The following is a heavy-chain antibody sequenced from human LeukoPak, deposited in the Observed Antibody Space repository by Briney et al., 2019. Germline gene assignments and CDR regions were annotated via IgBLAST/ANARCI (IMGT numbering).Heavy chain of an antibody. V-gene: IGHV3-20*04. CDR2: INWNGGST. J-gene: IGHJ3*02. CDR3: ASVGLSSSSPGNDAFDI. CDR1: GFTFDDYG. Sequence: GGSLRLSCAASGFTFDDYGMSWVRQAPGKGLEWVSGINWNGGSTGYADSVKGRFTISRDNAKNSPYLQMNSLRAEDTALYYCASVGLSSSSPGNDAFDIWAQGTMVTVSS. D-gene: IGHD6-6*01.